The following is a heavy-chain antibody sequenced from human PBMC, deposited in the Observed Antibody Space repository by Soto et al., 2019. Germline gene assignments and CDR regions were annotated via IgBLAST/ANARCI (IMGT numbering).Heavy chain of an antibody. J-gene: IGHJ6*02. D-gene: IGHD1-1*01. CDR3: ARDRNGNYYYGMDV. CDR1: GYTFTSYA. CDR2: INAGNGNT. Sequence: EASVKVSCKASGYTFTSYAMHWVRQAPGQRLEWMGWINAGNGNTKYSQKFQGRVTITRDKSASTAYMELSSLRSEDTAVYYCARDRNGNYYYGMDVWGQGTTVTVSS. V-gene: IGHV1-3*01.